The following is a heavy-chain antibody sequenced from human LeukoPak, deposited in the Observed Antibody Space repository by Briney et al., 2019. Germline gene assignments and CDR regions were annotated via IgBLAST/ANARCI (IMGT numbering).Heavy chain of an antibody. CDR1: GFTFGDYA. J-gene: IGHJ4*02. CDR3: TTDYDSSDHISDPLGY. V-gene: IGHV3-49*04. Sequence: GGSLRLSCTASGFTFGDYAMSWVRQAPGKGLEWVGFIRSKAYGGTTEYAASVKGRFTISRDDSKSIAYLQMNSLKTEDTAVYYCTTDYDSSDHISDPLGYWGQGTLVTVSS. D-gene: IGHD3-22*01. CDR2: IRSKAYGGTT.